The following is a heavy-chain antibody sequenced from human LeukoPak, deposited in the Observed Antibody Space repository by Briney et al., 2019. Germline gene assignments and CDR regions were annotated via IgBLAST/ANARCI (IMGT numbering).Heavy chain of an antibody. CDR3: ARRRGYYDSSGYYFRLDFDY. D-gene: IGHD3-22*01. Sequence: SETLSLTCAVSGGSLNNDEWWNWVRQPPGKGLEWIGEIYHSGSTNYNPSLKSRVTISVDTSKNQFSLKLSSVTAADTAVYYCARRRGYYDSSGYYFRLDFDYWGQGTLVTVSS. J-gene: IGHJ4*02. CDR1: GGSLNNDEW. V-gene: IGHV4-4*02. CDR2: IYHSGST.